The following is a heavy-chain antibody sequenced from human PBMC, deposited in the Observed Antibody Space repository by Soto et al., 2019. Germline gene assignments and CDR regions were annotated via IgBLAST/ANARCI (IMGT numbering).Heavy chain of an antibody. Sequence: SETLSLTCTVSGGSIRGYYWSWIRQPPGKGLEWIGYIYYSGSINYNPSLRSRVTISADASKNQFSLKVTSVTAADTAVYYCATVVTGDYFDYWGQGTLVTVSS. J-gene: IGHJ4*02. V-gene: IGHV4-59*01. CDR1: GGSIRGYY. CDR3: ATVVTGDYFDY. D-gene: IGHD2-15*01. CDR2: IYYSGSI.